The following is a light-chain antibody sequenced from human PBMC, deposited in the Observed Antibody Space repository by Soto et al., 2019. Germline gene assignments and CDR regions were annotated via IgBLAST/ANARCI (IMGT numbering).Light chain of an antibody. V-gene: IGLV2-11*01. J-gene: IGLJ2*01. CDR3: CSYAGSYNVV. Sequence: QSALTQPRSVSGSPGQSVTISCTGTRSDVGGYDYVSWYQQYPGKAPKLMIYDVIKRPSGVPDRFSGSKSGNTASLTISGLQAADEADYYCCSYAGSYNVVFGGGTKVTVL. CDR2: DVI. CDR1: RSDVGGYDY.